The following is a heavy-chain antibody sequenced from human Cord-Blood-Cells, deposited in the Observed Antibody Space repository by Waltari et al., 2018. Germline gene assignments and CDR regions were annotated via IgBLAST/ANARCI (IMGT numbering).Heavy chain of an antibody. CDR3: ARRSHSFGSGSSYWYFDL. CDR1: GGTFSSYA. Sequence: QVQLVQSGAEVKKPGSSVKVSCKASGGTFSSYAISWVRQAPGQGLEWMGGIIPILGTANYAQKFQGRVTITADESTSTAYMELSSLRSEDTAVYYCARRSHSFGSGSSYWYFDLWDRGTLVTVSS. J-gene: IGHJ2*01. D-gene: IGHD3-10*01. CDR2: IIPILGTA. V-gene: IGHV1-69*01.